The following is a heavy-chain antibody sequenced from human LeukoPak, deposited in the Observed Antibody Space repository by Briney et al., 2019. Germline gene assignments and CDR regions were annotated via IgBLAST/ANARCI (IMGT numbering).Heavy chain of an antibody. Sequence: GGSLRLSCAASGFTFSTYAMSWVRQTPEKGLEWVSAISGSGGSTYYADSVKGRFTISRDNSKNTQYLQMNSLRAEDTAVYYCAKDRGFGEYFPFFYWGQGTLVTVSS. J-gene: IGHJ4*02. CDR2: ISGSGGST. CDR3: AKDRGFGEYFPFFY. D-gene: IGHD3-10*01. CDR1: GFTFSTYA. V-gene: IGHV3-23*01.